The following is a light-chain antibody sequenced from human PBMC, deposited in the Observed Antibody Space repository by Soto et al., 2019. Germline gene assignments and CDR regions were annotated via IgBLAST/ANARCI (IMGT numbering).Light chain of an antibody. Sequence: QSALTQSPSASGSPGQSVTISCTGTSSDIGGYNSVSWYQQHPGKAPKVMIYDVSKRPSGVPDRFSGSKSGNTASLTVSALQAEDEADYYCSSYTSSGTYVFGTGTKLTVL. CDR1: SSDIGGYNS. CDR3: SSYTSSGTYV. J-gene: IGLJ1*01. V-gene: IGLV2-8*01. CDR2: DVS.